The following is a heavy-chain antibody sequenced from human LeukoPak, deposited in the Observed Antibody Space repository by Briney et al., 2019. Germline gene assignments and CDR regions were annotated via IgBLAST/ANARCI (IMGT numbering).Heavy chain of an antibody. CDR2: IGSSGSTI. D-gene: IGHD2-21*02. J-gene: IGHJ3*02. CDR1: GFTFSSYS. V-gene: IGHV3-48*01. Sequence: GGSLRLSCAPSGFTFSSYSMNWVRQAPGKGLEWVSYIGSSGSTIHYADSVKGRFTTSRDTAQKSLYLQMNSLRAEDTAVYYCVRDRTAHCEGSCYCAFDIWGQGTRVTVSS. CDR3: VRDRTAHCEGSCYCAFDI.